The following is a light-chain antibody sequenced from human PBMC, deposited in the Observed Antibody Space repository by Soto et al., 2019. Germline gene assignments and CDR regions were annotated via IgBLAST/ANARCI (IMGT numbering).Light chain of an antibody. CDR1: SSNIGANT. V-gene: IGLV1-44*01. J-gene: IGLJ2*01. CDR3: ATLDDRLNGVV. Sequence: QLVLTQPPSASGTPGQRVTISCSGSSSNIGANTVNWYQQLPGTAPKLLIYSNNQRPSGVPARFSGSKSGTSASLAISGPQSEDETDYYCATLDDRLNGVVFGGGTQLTVL. CDR2: SNN.